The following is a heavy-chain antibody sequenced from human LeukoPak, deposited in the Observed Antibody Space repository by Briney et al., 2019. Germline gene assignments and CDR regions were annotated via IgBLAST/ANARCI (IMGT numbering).Heavy chain of an antibody. CDR1: GFTFSSYS. J-gene: IGHJ3*02. Sequence: PGGSLRLSCAASGFTFSSYSMNWVRQAPGKGLEWVSSISSSSSYIYYADSVKGRFTISRDNAKNSLYLQMNSLRAEDTAVYYCARVSYDSSGNDAFDIWGQGTMVTVSS. V-gene: IGHV3-21*01. D-gene: IGHD3-22*01. CDR2: ISSSSSYI. CDR3: ARVSYDSSGNDAFDI.